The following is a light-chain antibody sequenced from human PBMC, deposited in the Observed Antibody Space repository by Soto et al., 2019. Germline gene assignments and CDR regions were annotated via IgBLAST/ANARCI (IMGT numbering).Light chain of an antibody. CDR3: QQYNNRPQT. V-gene: IGKV3-15*01. CDR2: GAT. CDR1: QNVATN. J-gene: IGKJ1*01. Sequence: VLTQSPATLSVSPGDRATLSCRASQNVATNLAWYQQRPGQAPRLLIYGATKRAIGLPARFSGSGSGTEFTLTITSLQSEDFAVYYCQQYNNRPQTFGQGTKVEIK.